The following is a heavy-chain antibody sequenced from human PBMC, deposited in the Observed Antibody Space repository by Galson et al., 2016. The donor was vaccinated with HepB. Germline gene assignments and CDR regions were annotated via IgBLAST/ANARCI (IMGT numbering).Heavy chain of an antibody. CDR1: GFPFNTYG. CDR2: IWYDGSNQ. V-gene: IGHV3-33*01. D-gene: IGHD3-16*01. J-gene: IGHJ3*02. Sequence: SLRLSCAASGFPFNTYGMHWVRQAPGKGLEWVAVIWYDGSNQYYADSVKGRFTISRDISKNTLYLQMNSLRAEDTALYYCARDAFPDDACDIWGQGTMVTVSS. CDR3: ARDAFPDDACDI.